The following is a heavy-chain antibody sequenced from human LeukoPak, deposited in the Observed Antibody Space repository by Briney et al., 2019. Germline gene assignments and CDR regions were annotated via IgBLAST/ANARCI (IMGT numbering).Heavy chain of an antibody. CDR3: ARSVPVVTPTGYYFDY. D-gene: IGHD4-23*01. CDR2: TYYRSSWYN. CDR1: GDSVSSNSAA. V-gene: IGHV6-1*01. J-gene: IGHJ4*02. Sequence: KPSQTLSLTCAISGDSVSSNSAAWNWIRQSPSRGLEWLGRTYYRSSWYNDYAVSVKSRITINPDTSKNQFSLQLNSVTPEDTAVYYCARSVPVVTPTGYYFDYWGQGTLVTVSS.